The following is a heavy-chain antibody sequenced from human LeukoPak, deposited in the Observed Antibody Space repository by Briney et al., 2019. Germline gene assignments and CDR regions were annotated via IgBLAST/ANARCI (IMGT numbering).Heavy chain of an antibody. CDR2: ISGSGSDT. Sequence: GESLRLSCAASGLTSTNYGMTWVRQAPGKGLEWVSSISGSGSDTYYADSVKGRFTISRDNSKNTLYVQMVSLRAEDTAIYYCAGSSGWWAHDYWGQGTLVTVSS. J-gene: IGHJ4*02. V-gene: IGHV3-23*01. CDR1: GLTSTNYG. D-gene: IGHD6-19*01. CDR3: AGSSGWWAHDY.